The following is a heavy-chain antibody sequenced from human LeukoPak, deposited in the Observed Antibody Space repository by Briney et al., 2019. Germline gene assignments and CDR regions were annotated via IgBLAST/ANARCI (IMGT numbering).Heavy chain of an antibody. CDR2: ISGSGGST. CDR3: AKPHYDILTGYQTPNWFDP. D-gene: IGHD3-9*01. V-gene: IGHV3-23*01. J-gene: IGHJ5*02. Sequence: GGSLRLSCAASGFTFSAYNMNWVRQAPGKGLEWVSAISGSGGSTYYADSVKGRFTISRDNSKNTLYLQMNSLRAEDTAAYYCAKPHYDILTGYQTPNWFDPWGQGTLVTVSS. CDR1: GFTFSAYN.